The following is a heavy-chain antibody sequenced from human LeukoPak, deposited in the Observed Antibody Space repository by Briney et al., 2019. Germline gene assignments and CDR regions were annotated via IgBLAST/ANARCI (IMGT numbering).Heavy chain of an antibody. CDR3: ARGSGYYNEEGYYYGMDV. Sequence: ASVKVSCKASGYTFTSYAMHWVRQAPGQRLEWMGWINAGNGNTKYSQKFQGRVTITRDTSASTAYMELSSLRSEDTAVYYCARGSGYYNEEGYYYGMDVWGQGTTVTVSS. J-gene: IGHJ6*02. CDR1: GYTFTSYA. V-gene: IGHV1-3*01. CDR2: INAGNGNT. D-gene: IGHD3-3*01.